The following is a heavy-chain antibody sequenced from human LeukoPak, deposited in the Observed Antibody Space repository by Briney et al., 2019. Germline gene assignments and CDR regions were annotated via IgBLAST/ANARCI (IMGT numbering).Heavy chain of an antibody. V-gene: IGHV4-30-4*08. D-gene: IGHD6-13*01. Sequence: PSETLSLTCTVSGGSISSGDYYWSWVRQPPGKALEWIGYIYHNGSTYHNPSLKSRVTISVDTSKNQFSLKLSSVTAADTAVYYCVEERIAAAGPYFDYWGQGTLVTVSS. CDR3: VEERIAAAGPYFDY. CDR1: GGSISSGDYY. J-gene: IGHJ4*02. CDR2: IYHNGST.